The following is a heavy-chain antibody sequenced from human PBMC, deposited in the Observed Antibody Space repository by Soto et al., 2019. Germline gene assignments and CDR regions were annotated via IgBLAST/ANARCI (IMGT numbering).Heavy chain of an antibody. D-gene: IGHD6-19*01. CDR2: IYWDDDK. V-gene: IGHV2-5*02. CDR3: AHSLIAVAGSDWYFDL. Sequence: CGPTLVNAPPTLALTCTFSGFSLITSGVGVGWIANKPGKALEWLALIYWDDDKRYSPSLKSRLTITKDTSKNQVVLTMTNMDPVDTATYYCAHSLIAVAGSDWYFDLWGRGTMVTVSS. CDR1: GFSLITSGVG. J-gene: IGHJ2*01.